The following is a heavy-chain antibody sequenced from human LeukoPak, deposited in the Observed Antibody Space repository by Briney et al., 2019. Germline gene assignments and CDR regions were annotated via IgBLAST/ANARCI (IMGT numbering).Heavy chain of an antibody. CDR2: IYYSGST. CDR1: GGSISRYH. Sequence: SETLSLTCTFSGGSISRYHWSWIGQPPGKGLEWIGYIYYSGSTNYNPSLKSRVTISVDTSKNQFSLKLSSVTAADTAVYYCARGYYDSSGYLISYNWFDPWGQGTLVTVSS. V-gene: IGHV4-59*01. J-gene: IGHJ5*02. CDR3: ARGYYDSSGYLISYNWFDP. D-gene: IGHD3-22*01.